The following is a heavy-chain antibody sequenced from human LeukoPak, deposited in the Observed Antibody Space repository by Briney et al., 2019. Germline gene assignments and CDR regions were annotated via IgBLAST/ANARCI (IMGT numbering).Heavy chain of an antibody. CDR2: INHSGST. Sequence: SETLSLTCAVYGGSFSGYYWSWIRQPPGKGLEWIGEINHSGSTNYNPSLKSRVTISVDTSKNQFSLKLRFVTAADTAVYYCARESPSRQWLVRDYWGQGTLVTVSS. CDR1: GGSFSGYY. J-gene: IGHJ4*02. CDR3: ARESPSRQWLVRDY. D-gene: IGHD6-19*01. V-gene: IGHV4-34*01.